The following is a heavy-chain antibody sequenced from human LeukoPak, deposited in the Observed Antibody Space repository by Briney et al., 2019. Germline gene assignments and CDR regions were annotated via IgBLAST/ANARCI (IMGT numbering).Heavy chain of an antibody. J-gene: IGHJ4*02. V-gene: IGHV3-64D*09. CDR2: ISRNGGST. CDR1: GFTFSSFA. CDR3: VKDLRSDFMGVLSRYLSY. Sequence: GGSLRLSCSASGFTFSSFAMHWVRQAPGKGLEYVAAISRNGGSTYYADSMKGRFTISRDNSKNTLYLQMSSLRAEDTAVYLCVKDLRSDFMGVLSRYLSYWGQGTLVTVSS. D-gene: IGHD2/OR15-2a*01.